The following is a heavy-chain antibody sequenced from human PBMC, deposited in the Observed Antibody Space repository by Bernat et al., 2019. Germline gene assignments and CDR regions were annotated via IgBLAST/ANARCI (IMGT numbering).Heavy chain of an antibody. V-gene: IGHV1-18*01. D-gene: IGHD2-21*01. Sequence: QVQLVQSGPEVIKPGASVKVSCKASGYTFRNYGITWIRQAPGQGLEWMGWISAYNGDTEYAHKFQGRVNMTTDTSTRTAYLELRNLRSDDTALYFCARKGLRVSHCYYFEMDLWGQGATVTVSS. CDR1: GYTFRNYG. CDR2: ISAYNGDT. CDR3: ARKGLRVSHCYYFEMDL. J-gene: IGHJ6*02.